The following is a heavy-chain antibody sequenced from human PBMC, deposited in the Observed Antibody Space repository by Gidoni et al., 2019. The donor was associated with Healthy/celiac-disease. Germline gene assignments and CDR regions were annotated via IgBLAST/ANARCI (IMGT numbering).Heavy chain of an antibody. CDR3: ARGSDDSSGYYYVYNWFDP. D-gene: IGHD3-22*01. Sequence: EVQLVQSGAEVKKPGESMKISCKGSGYSFTSYWIGWVRQMPGKGLEWMGIIYPGDSDTRYSPSFQGQVTISADKSISTAYLQWSSLKASDTAMYYCARGSDDSSGYYYVYNWFDPWGQGTLVTVSS. V-gene: IGHV5-51*01. CDR1: GYSFTSYW. J-gene: IGHJ5*02. CDR2: IYPGDSDT.